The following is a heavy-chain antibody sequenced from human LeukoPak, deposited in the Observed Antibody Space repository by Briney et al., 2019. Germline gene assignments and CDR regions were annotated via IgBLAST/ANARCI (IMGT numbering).Heavy chain of an antibody. CDR2: IKQDGSEK. V-gene: IGHV3-7*04. D-gene: IGHD1-26*01. J-gene: IGHJ2*01. Sequence: GGSLRLSCAASGFTFSSYWMSWVRQAPGKGLEWVANIKQDGSEKYYVDSVKGRFTISRDNAKNSLYLQMNSLTSEDTALYSCAKESEEEQLLGEAMFDHWGRGTLLTVSS. CDR3: AKESEEEQLLGEAMFDH. CDR1: GFTFSSYW.